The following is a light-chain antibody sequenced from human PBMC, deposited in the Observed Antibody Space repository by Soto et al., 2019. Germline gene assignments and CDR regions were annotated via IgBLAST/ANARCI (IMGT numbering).Light chain of an antibody. CDR3: QQYNNWPRT. Sequence: EVVLTQSPATLSLSPGERATLSCRASQSVSSNLAWYQQKPGQAPRLLIYGVSSRATGIPARFSAGGSGTEFTLTMSSVQSEDFAVYYCQQYNNWPRTFGQGTKVDIK. J-gene: IGKJ1*01. CDR1: QSVSSN. CDR2: GVS. V-gene: IGKV3-15*01.